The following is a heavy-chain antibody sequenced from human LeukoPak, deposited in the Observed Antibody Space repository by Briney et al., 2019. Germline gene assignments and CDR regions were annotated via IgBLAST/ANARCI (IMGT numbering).Heavy chain of an antibody. Sequence: GGSLRLSCAASGFTFSSYEMNWVRQAPGKGLEWVSYISSSGSTIYYADSVKGRFTISRDNAKHSLYLQMNSLRAEDTAVYYCASPRHSSSRELDYWGQGTLVTVSS. CDR2: ISSSGSTI. CDR1: GFTFSSYE. D-gene: IGHD6-13*01. CDR3: ASPRHSSSRELDY. V-gene: IGHV3-48*03. J-gene: IGHJ4*02.